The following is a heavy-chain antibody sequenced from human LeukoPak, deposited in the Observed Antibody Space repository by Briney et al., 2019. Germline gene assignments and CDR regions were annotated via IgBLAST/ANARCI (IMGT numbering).Heavy chain of an antibody. J-gene: IGHJ6*03. Sequence: GGSLRLSCAASGFTFSSYWMSWVRQAPGKGLEWVANIKQDGSEKYYVDSVKGRFTISRDNAKNSLYLQMNSLRAEDTAVYYCARDSVYDILTGYYLSYYYYYMDVWGKGTTVTVSS. D-gene: IGHD3-9*01. CDR3: ARDSVYDILTGYYLSYYYYYMDV. V-gene: IGHV3-7*01. CDR2: IKQDGSEK. CDR1: GFTFSSYW.